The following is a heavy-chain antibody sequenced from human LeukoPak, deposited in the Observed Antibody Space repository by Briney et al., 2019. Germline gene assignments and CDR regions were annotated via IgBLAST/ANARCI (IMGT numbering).Heavy chain of an antibody. V-gene: IGHV4-59*08. CDR2: IYYSGST. CDR1: GGSISSYY. D-gene: IGHD3/OR15-3a*01. Sequence: SETLSLTCTVSGGSISSYYWSWIRQPPGKGPEWIGYIYYSGSTNYNPSLKSRVTISVDTSKNQFSLKLSSVTAADTAVYYCARHVGHMNPPDYWGQGTLVTVSS. CDR3: ARHVGHMNPPDY. J-gene: IGHJ4*02.